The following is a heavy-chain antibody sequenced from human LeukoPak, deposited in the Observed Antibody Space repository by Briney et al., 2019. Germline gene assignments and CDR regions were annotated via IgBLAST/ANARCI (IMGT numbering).Heavy chain of an antibody. Sequence: PSETLSLTCSVSGGSISSGSSYWGWMRQPAGKRLEWIGRIYTSGSTNYNPSLRSRVTMSVDTSKNQLSLKLSSVAAADTAVYYCARDTLSGFDYWGQGTLVTVSS. D-gene: IGHD3-10*01. J-gene: IGHJ4*02. CDR1: GGSISSGSSY. CDR3: ARDTLSGFDY. V-gene: IGHV4-61*02. CDR2: IYTSGST.